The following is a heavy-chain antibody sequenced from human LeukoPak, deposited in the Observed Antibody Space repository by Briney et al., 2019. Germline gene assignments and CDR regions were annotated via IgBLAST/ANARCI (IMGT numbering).Heavy chain of an antibody. CDR3: AKKFSVFGSWDDY. Sequence: PGGSLRLSCAASGFTFSSYAMSWVRQAPGKGLEWVSAISGSGGSTYYADSVKGRFTISRDNSKNTLHLQMNSLRAEDTAVYYCAKKFSVFGSWDDYWGQGTLVTVSS. CDR1: GFTFSSYA. V-gene: IGHV3-23*01. J-gene: IGHJ4*02. D-gene: IGHD1-26*01. CDR2: ISGSGGST.